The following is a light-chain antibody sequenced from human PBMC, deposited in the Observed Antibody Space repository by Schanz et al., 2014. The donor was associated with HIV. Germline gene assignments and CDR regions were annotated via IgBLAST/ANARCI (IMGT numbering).Light chain of an antibody. V-gene: IGKV1-12*01. CDR2: AAS. CDR1: QDISSW. Sequence: IQLTQSPSSLSASVGDRVTITCRASQDISSWLAWSQHKPGKAPKLLIYAASSLQSGVPSRFSGSGSGTDFTLTISSLQPEDFAIYYCQQLDRSPLTFGPGTKVDIK. CDR3: QQLDRSPLT. J-gene: IGKJ3*01.